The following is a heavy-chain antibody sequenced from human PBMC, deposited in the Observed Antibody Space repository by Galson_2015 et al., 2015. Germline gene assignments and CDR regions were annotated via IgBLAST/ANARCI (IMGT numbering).Heavy chain of an antibody. CDR3: ARQILDYDFWSGYYPTNCDY. CDR2: ISSTTTYI. D-gene: IGHD3-3*01. Sequence: SLRLSCAASEFTFSSYYMSWVRQAPGKGLEWVSSISSTTTYIYYADSVKGRFTISRDNAKNSLYLQMNSLGAEDTAVYYCARQILDYDFWSGYYPTNCDYGGQGTLVTVSS. J-gene: IGHJ4*02. V-gene: IGHV3-21*01. CDR1: EFTFSSYY.